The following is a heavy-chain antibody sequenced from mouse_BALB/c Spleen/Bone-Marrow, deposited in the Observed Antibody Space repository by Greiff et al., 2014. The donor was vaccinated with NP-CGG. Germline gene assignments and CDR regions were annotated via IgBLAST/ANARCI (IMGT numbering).Heavy chain of an antibody. CDR2: IWSGGST. D-gene: IGHD2-10*01. J-gene: IGHJ4*01. V-gene: IGHV2-2*02. CDR1: GFSLTSYG. Sequence: QVQLQQSGPGLVQPSQSLSITCTVSGFSLTSYGVHWVRQSPGKGLEWLGVIWSGGSTDYNAAFISRLSIGKDNSKSQVFFKMNSLQANDTAIYYCASPYYGNYVYAMDYWGQGTSVTVSS. CDR3: ASPYYGNYVYAMDY.